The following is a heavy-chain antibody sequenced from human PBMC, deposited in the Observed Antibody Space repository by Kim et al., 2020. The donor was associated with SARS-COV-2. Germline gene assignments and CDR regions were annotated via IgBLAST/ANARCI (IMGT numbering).Heavy chain of an antibody. CDR2: INAGNGDT. Sequence: ASVKVSCKASGYTFAQFAMHWVRQAPGQSLEWMGWINAGNGDTKYSPKFQGRVTISRDTSASTAYMELSSLRSEDTAVYYCTSLGIXSPXRXXXWGQGXLXTXSS. CDR1: GYTFAQFA. CDR3: TSLGIXSPXRXXX. J-gene: IGHJ5*02. D-gene: IGHD6-13*01. V-gene: IGHV1-3*01.